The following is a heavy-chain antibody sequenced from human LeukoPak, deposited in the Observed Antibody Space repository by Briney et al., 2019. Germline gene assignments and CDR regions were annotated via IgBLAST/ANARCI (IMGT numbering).Heavy chain of an antibody. CDR3: TTGYCSGGSCYSGPAY. D-gene: IGHD2-15*01. CDR1: GFTFSSYG. CDR2: IKSKTDGGTT. Sequence: PGGSLRLSCAASGFTFSSYGMHWVRQAPGKGLEWVGRIKSKTDGGTTDYAAPVKGRFTISRDDSKNTLYLQMNSLKTEDTAVYYCTTGYCSGGSCYSGPAYWGQGTLVTVSS. V-gene: IGHV3-15*01. J-gene: IGHJ4*02.